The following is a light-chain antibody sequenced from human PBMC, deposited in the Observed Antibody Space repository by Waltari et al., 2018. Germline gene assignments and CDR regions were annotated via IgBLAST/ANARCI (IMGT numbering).Light chain of an antibody. CDR3: QQRSNWPPIT. CDR1: QSVSSY. CDR2: DAP. V-gene: IGKV3-11*01. J-gene: IGKJ5*01. Sequence: EIVLTQSPATLSLSPGERATLSCRASQSVSSYLAWYQQKPGQAPRLLIYDAPNRATGIPARFSGRGSGTDFTLTISSLEPEDFAVYYCQQRSNWPPITFGQGTRLEIK.